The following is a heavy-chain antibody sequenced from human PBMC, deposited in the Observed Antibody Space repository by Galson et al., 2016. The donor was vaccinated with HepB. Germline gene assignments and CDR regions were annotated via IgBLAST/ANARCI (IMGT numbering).Heavy chain of an antibody. CDR2: INPSGGRT. J-gene: IGHJ4*02. CDR1: GYTFTSSY. Sequence: SVKVSCKASGYTFTSSYMHWVRQAPGQGLEWMGIINPSGGRTRYAQEFKGRVTMTRDTSTSTVDMELSSLRSDDTAVYYRARGQTNGKYYDILTGYYKEQDRGSDYWGQGTLVTVSS. CDR3: ARGQTNGKYYDILTGYYKEQDRGSDY. V-gene: IGHV1-46*01. D-gene: IGHD3-9*01.